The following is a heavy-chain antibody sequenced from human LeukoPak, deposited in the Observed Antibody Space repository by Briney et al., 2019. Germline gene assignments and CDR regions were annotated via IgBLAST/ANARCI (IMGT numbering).Heavy chain of an antibody. V-gene: IGHV3-20*04. CDR3: ARDGLRYFDWLLYCFDY. CDR1: GFTFDDYG. Sequence: GGSLRLSCAASGFTFDDYGMSWVRQAPGKGLEWVSGINWNGGSTGYADSVKGRFTISRDNAKNSLYLQMNSLRAEDTALYYCARDGLRYFDWLLYCFDYWGQGPLVTVSS. D-gene: IGHD3-9*01. J-gene: IGHJ4*02. CDR2: INWNGGST.